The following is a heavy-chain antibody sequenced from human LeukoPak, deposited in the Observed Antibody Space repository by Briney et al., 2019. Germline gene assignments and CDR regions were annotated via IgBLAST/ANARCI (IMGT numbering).Heavy chain of an antibody. V-gene: IGHV1-69*01. D-gene: IGHD6-6*01. Sequence: ASVKVSCKASGGTFSSYAISWVRQAPGQGLEWMGGIIPIFGTANYAQKFQGRVTITADESTSTAYMELSSLRSEDTAVYYCARDSLTEAARGAFDIWGQGTMVTVSS. CDR1: GGTFSSYA. CDR2: IIPIFGTA. J-gene: IGHJ3*02. CDR3: ARDSLTEAARGAFDI.